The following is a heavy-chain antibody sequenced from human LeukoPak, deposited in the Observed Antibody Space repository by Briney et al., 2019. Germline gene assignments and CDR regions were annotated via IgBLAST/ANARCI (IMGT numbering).Heavy chain of an antibody. J-gene: IGHJ6*02. D-gene: IGHD6-13*01. CDR3: ATGYLVTAGLMDV. Sequence: GASVTVSFKVSGYTLTELSMFWVRQAPGKGLEWMGSFDPEDGKTVYAQKFQGRVTMTEDTSTDTAYMELSSLRSEDTAVYYCATGYLVTAGLMDVWGQGTTVTVSS. CDR2: FDPEDGKT. CDR1: GYTLTELS. V-gene: IGHV1-24*01.